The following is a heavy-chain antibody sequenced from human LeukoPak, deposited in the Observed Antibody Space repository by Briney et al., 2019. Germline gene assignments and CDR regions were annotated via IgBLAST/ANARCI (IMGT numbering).Heavy chain of an antibody. CDR3: ARGHYYGSGGGVDP. CDR2: IIPIFGTA. J-gene: IGHJ5*02. Sequence: GASVKVSCKASGGTFSSYAISWVRQAPGQGLEWMGGIIPIFGTANYAQKFQGRVTMTRDTSTSTVYMELSSLRSEDTAVYYCARGHYYGSGGGVDPWGQGTLVTVSS. V-gene: IGHV1-69*05. CDR1: GGTFSSYA. D-gene: IGHD3-10*01.